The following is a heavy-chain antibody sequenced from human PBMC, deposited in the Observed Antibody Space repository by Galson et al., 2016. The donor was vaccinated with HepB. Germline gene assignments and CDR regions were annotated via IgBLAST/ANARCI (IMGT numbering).Heavy chain of an antibody. Sequence: SETLSLTCTVSGGSIISDNYYWGWIRQPPGKGLEWIGTMYYSGSTFYTPSLKSRLTMSVDTSKNPFSLRLTSVTAADTAVYYCARSIQGPDYDSSGYGGRYFDYWGQGDLVTVSS. CDR1: GGSIISDNYY. CDR2: MYYSGST. CDR3: ARSIQGPDYDSSGYGGRYFDY. D-gene: IGHD3-22*01. J-gene: IGHJ4*02. V-gene: IGHV4-39*07.